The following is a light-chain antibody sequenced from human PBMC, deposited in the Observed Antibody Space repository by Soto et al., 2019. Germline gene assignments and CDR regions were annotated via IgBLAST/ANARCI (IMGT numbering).Light chain of an antibody. CDR3: QQYGNSPLYT. Sequence: EMVLTQSPGTLSLSPGERATLSCRASQSVRSSYLAWYQQRPGQARRLLIYAASTRATGIPDRFSGSGSETDFTLTISSLEPEDFAVYYCQQYGNSPLYTFGQGTKLEIK. J-gene: IGKJ2*01. V-gene: IGKV3-20*01. CDR2: AAS. CDR1: QSVRSSY.